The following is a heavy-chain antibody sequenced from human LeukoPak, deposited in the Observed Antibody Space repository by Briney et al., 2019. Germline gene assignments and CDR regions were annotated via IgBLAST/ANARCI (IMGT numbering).Heavy chain of an antibody. V-gene: IGHV1-24*01. Sequence: ASVKVSCKVSGYTLTELSMHWGRQAPGKGLEWMGGFDTEDGETIYAQKFQGRVTMTEDTSTDTAYMELSSLRSEDTAVYYCATERSADYDILTGSNHDAFDIWGQGTMVTVSS. CDR3: ATERSADYDILTGSNHDAFDI. J-gene: IGHJ3*02. D-gene: IGHD3-9*01. CDR1: GYTLTELS. CDR2: FDTEDGET.